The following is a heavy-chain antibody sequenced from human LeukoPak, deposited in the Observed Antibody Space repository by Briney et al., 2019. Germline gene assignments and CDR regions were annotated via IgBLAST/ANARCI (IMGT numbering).Heavy chain of an antibody. Sequence: PGGSLRLSCAASGFTFSSYEMNWVRQAPGKGLEWVSYISSSGSTIYYADSVKGRFTISRDNSKNTLYLQMNSLRAEDTAVYYCARGKQWLESYYFDYWGQGTLVTVSS. J-gene: IGHJ4*02. CDR2: ISSSGSTI. CDR3: ARGKQWLESYYFDY. CDR1: GFTFSSYE. V-gene: IGHV3-48*03. D-gene: IGHD6-19*01.